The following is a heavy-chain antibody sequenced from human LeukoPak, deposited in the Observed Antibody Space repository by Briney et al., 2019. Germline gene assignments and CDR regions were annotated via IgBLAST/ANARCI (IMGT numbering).Heavy chain of an antibody. CDR2: ISSSSSYI. V-gene: IGHV3-21*01. CDR3: ARDGLTGVFKPLDY. D-gene: IGHD7-27*01. Sequence: GGSLRLSCAASGFTFSSYSMNWVRQAPGKGLEWASSISSSSSYIYYADSVKGRFTISRDNAKNSLYLQMNSLRAEDTAVYYCARDGLTGVFKPLDYWGQGTLVTVSS. J-gene: IGHJ4*02. CDR1: GFTFSSYS.